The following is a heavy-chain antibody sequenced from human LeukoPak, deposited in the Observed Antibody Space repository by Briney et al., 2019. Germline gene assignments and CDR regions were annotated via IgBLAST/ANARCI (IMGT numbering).Heavy chain of an antibody. CDR3: AREGRGYYGDFDY. J-gene: IGHJ4*02. Sequence: GGSLRLSCLASGFTFSDYDMNWIRQAPGKGLEWVSYIRSDGSTIYDADSVKGRFFISRDNARNSLYLQMNSLRAEDTAVYYCAREGRGYYGDFDYWGQGTLVTVSS. V-gene: IGHV3-11*01. CDR1: GFTFSDYD. CDR2: IRSDGSTI. D-gene: IGHD3-22*01.